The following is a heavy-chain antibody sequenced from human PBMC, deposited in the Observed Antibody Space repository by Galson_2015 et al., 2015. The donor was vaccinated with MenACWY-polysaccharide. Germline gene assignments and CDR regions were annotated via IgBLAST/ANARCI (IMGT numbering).Heavy chain of an antibody. Sequence: ETLSLTCTVSGGSVTSDTSYWSWLRQPPGKGLEWIGYMSYSGRGNSNPSLRSRVTVLIDTSKNQFSLRLTSVTAADTAMYYCAREPTYSGGFGWFDPWGQGTLVTVSS. D-gene: IGHD1-26*01. J-gene: IGHJ5*02. CDR3: AREPTYSGGFGWFDP. V-gene: IGHV4-61*01. CDR1: GGSVTSDTSY. CDR2: MSYSGRG.